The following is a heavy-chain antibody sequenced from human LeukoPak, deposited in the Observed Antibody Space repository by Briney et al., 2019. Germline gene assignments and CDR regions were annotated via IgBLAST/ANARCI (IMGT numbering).Heavy chain of an antibody. CDR2: IYHSGTT. Sequence: SETLSLTCTVSGYSITSGYYWGWIRQPPGKGLEWIGSIYHSGTTYYNPSLRSRVTISVDTSKNQFSLKLSSVTAADTAVYYCARSHYDILTGYLYYFDYWGQGTLVTVSS. D-gene: IGHD3-9*01. V-gene: IGHV4-38-2*02. CDR1: GYSITSGYY. J-gene: IGHJ4*02. CDR3: ARSHYDILTGYLYYFDY.